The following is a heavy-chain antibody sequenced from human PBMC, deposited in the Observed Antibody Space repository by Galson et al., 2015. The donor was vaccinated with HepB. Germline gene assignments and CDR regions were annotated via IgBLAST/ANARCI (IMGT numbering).Heavy chain of an antibody. D-gene: IGHD6-6*01. J-gene: IGHJ4*02. CDR3: ARALGKYSSSTHPRNLDY. CDR1: GFSFSDYS. Sequence: SLRLSCAGSGFSFSDYSMNWVRQAPGKGLEWVASASSGSSYIYYTDSVQGRFTISRDNAKNSLYLQMNSLRAADTAVYYCARALGKYSSSTHPRNLDYWGQGTLVTVSS. V-gene: IGHV3-21*04. CDR2: ASSGSSYI.